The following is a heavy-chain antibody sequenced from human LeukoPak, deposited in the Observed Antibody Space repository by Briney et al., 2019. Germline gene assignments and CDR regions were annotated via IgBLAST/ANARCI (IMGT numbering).Heavy chain of an antibody. D-gene: IGHD3-10*01. V-gene: IGHV4-39*07. CDR2: IYYSGST. CDR1: GGSTSSSSYY. CDR3: ARDEGDYYGSGSYFGL. Sequence: SETLSLTCTVSGGSTSSSSYYWGWIRQPPGKGLEWIGSIYYSGSTYYNPSLKSRVTISVDTSKNQFSLKLSSVTAADTAVYYCARDEGDYYGSGSYFGLWGRGTLVTASS. J-gene: IGHJ2*01.